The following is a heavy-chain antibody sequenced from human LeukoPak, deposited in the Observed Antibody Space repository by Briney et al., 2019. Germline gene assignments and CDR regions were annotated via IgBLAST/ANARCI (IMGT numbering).Heavy chain of an antibody. J-gene: IGHJ5*02. Sequence: SETLSLTCTVSGDSISNMDSSYWWTWVRQSPEKGLEWIGEIHHSGSANYNPSLKSRVTMSIDKSGNHFSLKLTSVTAADTAVYYCARDKYTYCGGDCYSWWFDPWGQGTLVTVSS. CDR1: GDSISNMDSSYW. CDR3: ARDKYTYCGGDCYSWWFDP. V-gene: IGHV4-4*02. D-gene: IGHD2-21*02. CDR2: IHHSGSA.